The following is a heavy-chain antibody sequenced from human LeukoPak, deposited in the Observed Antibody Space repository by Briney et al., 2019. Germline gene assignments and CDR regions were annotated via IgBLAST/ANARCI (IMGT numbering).Heavy chain of an antibody. J-gene: IGHJ4*02. CDR3: AKTPHYYDTNGYDY. Sequence: GASLKIPCKGSGYRFTSYWIGWVRRMPGKGLEGMGIIYPGDSDTRYSPSFQGEVTISADKSISTAYLQWSSLKASDTAMYYCAKTPHYYDTNGYDYWGQGTLVTVSS. CDR2: IYPGDSDT. V-gene: IGHV5-51*01. D-gene: IGHD3-22*01. CDR1: GYRFTSYW.